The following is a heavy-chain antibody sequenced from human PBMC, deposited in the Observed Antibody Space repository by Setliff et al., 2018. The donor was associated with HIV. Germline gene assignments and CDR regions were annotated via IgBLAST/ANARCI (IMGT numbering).Heavy chain of an antibody. D-gene: IGHD3-22*01. CDR2: INPGAGSR. V-gene: IGHV1-46*01. J-gene: IGHJ4*02. CDR1: GYTFTDYY. Sequence: GASVKVSCKASGYTFTDYYIHWVRQAPGQGLEWLGRINPGAGSRTFAQRFQGRVTMTRDTSASTVYMTLSSLRSDDTAMYFCARAQGYYDPMDYWGQGTLVTVSS. CDR3: ARAQGYYDPMDY.